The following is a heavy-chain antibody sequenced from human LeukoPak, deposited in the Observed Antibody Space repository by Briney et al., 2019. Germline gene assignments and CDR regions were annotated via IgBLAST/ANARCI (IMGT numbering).Heavy chain of an antibody. V-gene: IGHV3-21*01. J-gene: IGHJ5*02. Sequence: GASLRLSCAASGFAFDTYSMPWVRQAPGKGLEWVSSISSWSSFIYSADSVTGRFTISRDNAKNSLYLQMNSLSAEDTAVYYRAIAASTHPWSDPWGQGTLVIV. CDR2: ISSWSSFI. CDR3: AIAASTHPWSDP. CDR1: GFAFDTYS. D-gene: IGHD2-2*01.